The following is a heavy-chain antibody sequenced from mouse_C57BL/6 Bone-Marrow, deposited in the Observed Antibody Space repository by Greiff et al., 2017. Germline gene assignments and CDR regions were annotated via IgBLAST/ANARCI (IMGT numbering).Heavy chain of an antibody. J-gene: IGHJ3*01. CDR2: IRSKSNNYAT. CDR3: GRHSWFAY. CDR1: GFSFNTYA. V-gene: IGHV10-1*01. Sequence: EVKVEESGGGLVQPKGSLKLSCAASGFSFNTYAMNWVRQAPGKGLEWVAGIRSKSNNYATYYADSVKDRFTISRDDSESMLYLQMNNLKTEDTAMYYCGRHSWFAYWGQGTLVTVSA.